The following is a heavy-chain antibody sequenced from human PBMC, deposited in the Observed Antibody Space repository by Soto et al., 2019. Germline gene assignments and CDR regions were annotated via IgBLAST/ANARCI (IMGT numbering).Heavy chain of an antibody. V-gene: IGHV3-74*01. CDR2: INSDGRST. D-gene: IGHD3-16*01. CDR1: GFTFSSYW. J-gene: IGHJ5*02. Sequence: PVGSLRLSCAASGFTFSSYWMHWVRQAPGKGLVWVSRINSDGRSTSYADPVKGRFTISRDNAKNTLYLQMNSLRAEDTAMYYCAGGDPRGRHMYKCFDPWGQGTPVTVS. CDR3: AGGDPRGRHMYKCFDP.